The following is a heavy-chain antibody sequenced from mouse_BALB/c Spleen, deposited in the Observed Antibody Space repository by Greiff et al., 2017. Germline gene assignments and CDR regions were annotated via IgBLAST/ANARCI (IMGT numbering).Heavy chain of an antibody. CDR3: ARWGSYGYGGYAMDY. Sequence: DVQLQESGPSLVKPSQTLSLTCSVTGDSITSGYWNWIRKFPGNKLEYMGYISYSGSTYYNPSLKSRISITRDTSKNQYYLQLNSVTTEDTATYYCARWGSYGYGGYAMDYWGQGTSVTVSS. CDR1: GDSITSGY. D-gene: IGHD1-2*01. J-gene: IGHJ4*01. V-gene: IGHV3-8*02. CDR2: ISYSGST.